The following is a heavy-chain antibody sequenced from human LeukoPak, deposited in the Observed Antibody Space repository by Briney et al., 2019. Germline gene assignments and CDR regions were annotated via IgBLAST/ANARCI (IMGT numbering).Heavy chain of an antibody. V-gene: IGHV7-4-1*02. J-gene: IGHJ5*02. D-gene: IGHD2-2*01. CDR3: ARVNLQLRRSMWFDP. CDR2: INTNTGNP. CDR1: GYTFTSYA. Sequence: GASVKVSCKASGYTFTSYAMNWVRQAPGQGLEWMGRINTNTGNPTYAQGFTGRFVFSLDTSVSTAYLQISSLKAEDTAVYYCARVNLQLRRSMWFDPWGQGTLVTVSS.